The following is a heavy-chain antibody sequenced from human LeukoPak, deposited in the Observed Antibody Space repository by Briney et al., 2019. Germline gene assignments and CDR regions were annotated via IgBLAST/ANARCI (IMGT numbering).Heavy chain of an antibody. CDR1: GFTFSSYA. CDR2: ISGSGGST. J-gene: IGHJ4*02. V-gene: IGHV3-23*01. CDR3: AKEANTYYDFWSGYSPYYFDY. D-gene: IGHD3-3*01. Sequence: GGSLRLSCAASGFTFSSYAMSWVRQAPGKGLEWVSAISGSGGSTYYADSVKGRFTISRDNSKNTLYLQMNSLRAEDTAVYYCAKEANTYYDFWSGYSPYYFDYWGQGTLVTVSS.